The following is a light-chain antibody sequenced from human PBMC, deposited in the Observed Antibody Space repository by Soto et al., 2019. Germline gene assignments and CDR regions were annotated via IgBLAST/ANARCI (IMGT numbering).Light chain of an antibody. Sequence: DIQMTQSPSSLSASAGDRVTITCRASQGVRSSLDWYQQKPGKAPKRLIYEISSLQSGVPSRFSGSGSGTEFTLTISSLQPEDFATDYCLQHNSYPFTFGPGTKVDI. CDR3: LQHNSYPFT. CDR2: EIS. J-gene: IGKJ3*01. CDR1: QGVRSS. V-gene: IGKV1-17*01.